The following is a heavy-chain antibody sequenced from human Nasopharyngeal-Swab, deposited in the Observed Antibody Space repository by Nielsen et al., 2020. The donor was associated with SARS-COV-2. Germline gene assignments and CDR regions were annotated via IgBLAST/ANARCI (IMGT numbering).Heavy chain of an antibody. D-gene: IGHD1-14*01. V-gene: IGHV4-34*01. CDR3: ARGPRRALPYYYYYYMDV. CDR2: INHSGST. CDR1: RGSFSGYY. Sequence: SETLSLTCAVYRGSFSGYYWSWIRQPPGKGLEWIGEINHSGSTNYNPSLKSRVTISVDTSKNQFSLKLSSVTAADTAVYYCARGPRRALPYYYYYYMDVWGKGTTVTVSS. J-gene: IGHJ6*03.